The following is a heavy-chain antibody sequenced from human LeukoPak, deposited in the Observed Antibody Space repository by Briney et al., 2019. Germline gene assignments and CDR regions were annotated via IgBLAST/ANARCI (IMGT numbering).Heavy chain of an antibody. V-gene: IGHV3-64D*06. Sequence: GSLRPSCSASGFPFSNHAMHLGRQASGEGLGFVSTISSNGGSTYYADSVKGRFTISRDNSKNTLYLQMSSLRAEDTAVYYCVKDLGYSGYAFDYWGQGTLVTVSS. CDR3: VKDLGYSGYAFDY. D-gene: IGHD5-12*01. CDR2: ISSNGGST. CDR1: GFPFSNHA. J-gene: IGHJ4*02.